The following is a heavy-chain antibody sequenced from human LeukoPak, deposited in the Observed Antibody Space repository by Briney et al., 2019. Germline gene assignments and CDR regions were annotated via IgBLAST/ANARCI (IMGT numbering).Heavy chain of an antibody. J-gene: IGHJ4*02. CDR1: GFTVSSDS. V-gene: IGHV3-7*01. CDR3: ASLRREEGH. D-gene: IGHD4-17*01. CDR2: IKEDGSES. Sequence: GGSLRLSCTVSGFTVSSDSMSWVRQAPGKGLEWVANIKEDGSESYYVDSVKGRFTISRDNAKNSLSLQLNSLSAEDTAVYYCASLRREEGHWGQGTLVTVSS.